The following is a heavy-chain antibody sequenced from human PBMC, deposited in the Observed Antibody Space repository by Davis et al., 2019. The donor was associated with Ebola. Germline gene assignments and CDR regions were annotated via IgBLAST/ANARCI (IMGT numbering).Heavy chain of an antibody. V-gene: IGHV4-34*01. CDR3: ARDPRGYSGYPDY. CDR2: INHSGST. Sequence: MPSETLSLTCAVYGWSFSAYYWSWIRQPPGKGLEWIGEINHSGSTNYNPSLKSRVTISVDTSKNQFSLKLSFVTAADTAVYYCARDPRGYSGYPDYWGQGTLVTVSS. D-gene: IGHD5-12*01. CDR1: GWSFSAYY. J-gene: IGHJ4*02.